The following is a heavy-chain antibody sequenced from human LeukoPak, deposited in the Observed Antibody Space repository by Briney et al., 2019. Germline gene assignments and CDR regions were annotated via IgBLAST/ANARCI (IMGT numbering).Heavy chain of an antibody. Sequence: PSETLSLTCTVSGGSISSYYWSWIRQPPGKGLEWIGYIYYSGSNNYNPSLKSRVTISVDTSKNQFSLKLSSVTAADTAVYYCARATWLPVGLYYYDSSGYYYYFDSWGQGTLVTVSS. D-gene: IGHD3-22*01. CDR1: GGSISSYY. V-gene: IGHV4-59*01. CDR2: IYYSGSN. J-gene: IGHJ4*02. CDR3: ARATWLPVGLYYYDSSGYYYYFDS.